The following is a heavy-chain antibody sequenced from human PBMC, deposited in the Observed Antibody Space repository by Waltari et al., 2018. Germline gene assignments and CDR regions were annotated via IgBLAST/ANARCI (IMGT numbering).Heavy chain of an antibody. CDR3: ARDRVGYSSSFYLDY. J-gene: IGHJ4*01. V-gene: IGHV3-30*03. CDR1: GFTLSAYG. CDR2: ISSEGKNK. D-gene: IGHD6-6*01. Sequence: QVELVESGGGVVQPGRSLRLSCEVSGFTLSAYGMHWVRQAPGKGLAWVARISSEGKNKDYAGSVQGRVDISRDSSKNTLYLELNNLRGEDTAVYYCARDRVGYSSSFYLDYWGHGTLVTVSS.